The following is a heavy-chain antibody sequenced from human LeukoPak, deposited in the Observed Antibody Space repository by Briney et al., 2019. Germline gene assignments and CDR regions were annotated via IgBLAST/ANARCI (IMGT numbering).Heavy chain of an antibody. CDR3: TRTLLYCSGGSCYPTRFDY. CDR2: IRGDGRHK. CDR1: GFTFSGYW. J-gene: IGHJ4*02. V-gene: IGHV3-7*01. D-gene: IGHD2-15*01. Sequence: GGSLRLSCAASGFTFSGYWMSWVRQAPGKGLEWVANIRGDGRHKDYEDSVKGRFTISRDNAESSVYLQMNNLRAEDTAVYYCTRTLLYCSGGSCYPTRFDYWGQGILVTVSS.